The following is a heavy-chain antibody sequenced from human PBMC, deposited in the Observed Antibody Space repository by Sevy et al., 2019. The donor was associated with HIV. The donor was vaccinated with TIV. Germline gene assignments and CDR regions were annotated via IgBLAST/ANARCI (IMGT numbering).Heavy chain of an antibody. CDR1: GYTLTELS. V-gene: IGHV1-24*01. CDR3: ATDSYSSSWGLISFGY. J-gene: IGHJ4*02. Sequence: ASVKVSCKVSGYTLTELSMHWVRQAPGKGLEWMGGFDPEDGEKIYAQKFQGRVTMTEDTSTDTAYMELSSLRSEDTAVYYCATDSYSSSWGLISFGYWGQGTLVTVSS. CDR2: FDPEDGEK. D-gene: IGHD6-13*01.